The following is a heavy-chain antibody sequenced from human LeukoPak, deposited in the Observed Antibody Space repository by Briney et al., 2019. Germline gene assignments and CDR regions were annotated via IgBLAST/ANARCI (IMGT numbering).Heavy chain of an antibody. V-gene: IGHV4-34*01. Sequence: SETLSLTCAVYGGSFSGYYWSWIRQPPGKGLEWIGEINHSGSTNYNPSLKGRVTISVDTSKNQFSLKLSSVTAADTAVYYCARTNDYWFDPWGQGTLVTVSS. CDR1: GGSFSGYY. D-gene: IGHD3-3*01. CDR3: ARTNDYWFDP. CDR2: INHSGST. J-gene: IGHJ5*02.